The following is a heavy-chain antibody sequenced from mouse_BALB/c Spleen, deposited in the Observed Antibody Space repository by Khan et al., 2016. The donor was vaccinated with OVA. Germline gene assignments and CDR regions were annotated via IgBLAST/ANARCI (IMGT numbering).Heavy chain of an antibody. D-gene: IGHD2-14*01. V-gene: IGHV3-8*02. CDR3: ARSTYRYAFAY. CDR2: MIYTGYT. Sequence: EVQLQESGPSLVKPSQTLSLTCSVTGDSITSGYWSWIRKFPGNKLEYMGYMIYTGYTDYNPSLKSRLAITRPTSTNPYYLHLNSVTNEDTATYYCARSTYRYAFAYWGQGTLVTVSA. J-gene: IGHJ3*01. CDR1: GDSITSGY.